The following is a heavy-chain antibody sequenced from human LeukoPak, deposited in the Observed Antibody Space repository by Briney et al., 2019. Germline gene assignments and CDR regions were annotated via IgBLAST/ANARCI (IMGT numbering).Heavy chain of an antibody. V-gene: IGHV3-48*03. J-gene: IGHJ4*02. CDR1: GFTFRSYA. CDR2: ISSSGDTT. Sequence: GGSLRLSCAASGFTFRSYALNWVRQAPGRGLVWVSYISSSGDTTYYADSVKGRFTISRDNAKNSLYLQMNSLRDEDTAVYYCARGLPMPNHFDYWGQGTLVTVSS. D-gene: IGHD2-2*01. CDR3: ARGLPMPNHFDY.